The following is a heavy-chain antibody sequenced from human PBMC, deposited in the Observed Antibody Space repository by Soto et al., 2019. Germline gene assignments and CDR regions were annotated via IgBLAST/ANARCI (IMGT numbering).Heavy chain of an antibody. CDR2: ISAYNGNT. V-gene: IGHV1-18*01. D-gene: IGHD4-17*01. Sequence: ASVKVSCKASGYTFTSYGISWVRQAPGQGLEWMGWISAYNGNTNYAQKLQGRVTMTTDTSTSTAYMELRSLRSDDTAVYYCAIDRRHPVTSPYYYYYYGMDVWGQGTTVTVSS. J-gene: IGHJ6*02. CDR1: GYTFTSYG. CDR3: AIDRRHPVTSPYYYYYYGMDV.